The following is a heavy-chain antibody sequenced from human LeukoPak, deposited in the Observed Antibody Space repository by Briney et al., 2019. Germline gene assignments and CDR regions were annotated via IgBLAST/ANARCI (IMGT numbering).Heavy chain of an antibody. CDR2: IKPSGSST. Sequence: ASVKVSFKASAYSFTTYYMHWVRQAPGQGLEWMGIIKPSGSSTSYAQKFQDRVTMTRDTSTSTVYMELRSLRSEDTARDYCARVHDSDWYFDYWGQGTLVTVSS. D-gene: IGHD6-19*01. J-gene: IGHJ4*02. CDR1: AYSFTTYY. CDR3: ARVHDSDWYFDY. V-gene: IGHV1-46*01.